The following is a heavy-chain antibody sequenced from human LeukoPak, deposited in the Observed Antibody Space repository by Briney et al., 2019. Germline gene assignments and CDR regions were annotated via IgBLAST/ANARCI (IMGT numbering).Heavy chain of an antibody. V-gene: IGHV1-18*01. J-gene: IGHJ4*02. D-gene: IGHD2-2*01. CDR1: GYTFTSYG. CDR2: ISAYNGNT. CDR3: ERIPLGYCSSTSCYGGYYFDY. Sequence: VVSVKVSCTASGYTFTSYGISWVRQAPGQGLEWMGWISAYNGNTNYAQKLQGRVTMTTDTPTSTAYMELRSLRSDDTAVYYCERIPLGYCSSTSCYGGYYFDYWGQGTLVTVSS.